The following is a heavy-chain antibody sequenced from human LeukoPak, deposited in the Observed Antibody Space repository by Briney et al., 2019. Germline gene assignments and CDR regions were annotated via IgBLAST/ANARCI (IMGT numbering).Heavy chain of an antibody. V-gene: IGHV3-23*01. CDR2: ISDSGGTT. D-gene: IGHD3-10*01. J-gene: IGHJ4*02. CDR3: AKEASGYGYYFDY. CDR1: GFTFSSFA. Sequence: GGSLRLSCICSGFTFSSFAMSWVRQTPGKGLEWVSVISDSGGTTFYADSVKGRFTISRDNSKNTLYLQMNSLRAEDTAVYYCAKEASGYGYYFDYWGQGTLVTVSS.